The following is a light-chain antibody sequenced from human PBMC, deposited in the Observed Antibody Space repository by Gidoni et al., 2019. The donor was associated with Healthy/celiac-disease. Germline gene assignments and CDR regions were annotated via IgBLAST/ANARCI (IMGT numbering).Light chain of an antibody. J-gene: IGLJ2*01. Sequence: QSALTQPASVSGSPGQSITISCTGTSIDVGSYHLVSWYQQHPGKAPKLMIYEGSKRPSVVSNRFSGSKSGNTASLTISGLQAEDETDYYCCSYAGSVVFGGGTKLTVL. V-gene: IGLV2-23*01. CDR1: SIDVGSYHL. CDR3: CSYAGSVV. CDR2: EGS.